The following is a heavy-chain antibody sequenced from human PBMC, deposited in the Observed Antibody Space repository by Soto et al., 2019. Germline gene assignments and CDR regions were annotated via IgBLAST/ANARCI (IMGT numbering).Heavy chain of an antibody. J-gene: IGHJ4*02. V-gene: IGHV4-59*01. D-gene: IGHD5-18*01. CDR1: AGSISRYY. CDR3: VGSLMSRAMESFDY. Sequence: HVQLQESGPGLVKPSEPLSLTCSVSAGSISRYYWGWVRQSPEEGLEWIAHMSYTVDASYNPSLKSRVTISLDTSKNQIALRLMSVTAADTAVYYCVGSLMSRAMESFDYWGQGTRVTVTS. CDR2: MSYTVDA.